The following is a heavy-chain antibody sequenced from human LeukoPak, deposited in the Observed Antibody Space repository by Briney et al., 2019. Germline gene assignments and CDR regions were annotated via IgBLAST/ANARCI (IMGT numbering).Heavy chain of an antibody. D-gene: IGHD6-13*01. J-gene: IGHJ4*02. CDR2: INPNSGGT. V-gene: IGHV1-2*02. Sequence: GALVKVSCKASGYTFTGYYMHWVRPAPGQGLEWMGWINPNSGGTNYAQKFQGRVTMTRDTSISTAYMELSRLRSDDTAVYYCARDFGDGSSWYYWGQGTLVTVSS. CDR1: GYTFTGYY. CDR3: ARDFGDGSSWYY.